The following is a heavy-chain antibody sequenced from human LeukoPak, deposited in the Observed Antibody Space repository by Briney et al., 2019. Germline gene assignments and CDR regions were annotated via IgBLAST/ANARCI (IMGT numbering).Heavy chain of an antibody. Sequence: SVKVSCKASGGTFSSYAISWVRQAPGQGLEWMGRIIPILGIANYAQKFQGRVTITADKSTSTAYMELRSLRSDDTAVYYCAREGLGELTLDCWGQGTLVTVSS. V-gene: IGHV1-69*04. D-gene: IGHD3-16*01. CDR2: IIPILGIA. CDR1: GGTFSSYA. CDR3: AREGLGELTLDC. J-gene: IGHJ4*02.